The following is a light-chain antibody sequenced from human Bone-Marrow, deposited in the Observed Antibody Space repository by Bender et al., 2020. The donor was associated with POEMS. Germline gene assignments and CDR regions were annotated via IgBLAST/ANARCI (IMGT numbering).Light chain of an antibody. CDR3: TSYTSSGTVL. J-gene: IGLJ2*01. Sequence: QSALTQPASVSGSPGQSITISCTGTSSDIGAYNYVSWYQQHPGKAPKLMIFDVTNRPSGVSNRFSGSKSGNTASLTISGLQAEDEADYYCTSYTSSGTVLFGGGTKVTVL. CDR2: DVT. CDR1: SSDIGAYNY. V-gene: IGLV2-14*01.